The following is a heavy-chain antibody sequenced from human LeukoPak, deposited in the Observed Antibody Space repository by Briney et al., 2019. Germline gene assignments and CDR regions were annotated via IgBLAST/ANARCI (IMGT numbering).Heavy chain of an antibody. CDR3: ASETPTSPPSQFDP. J-gene: IGHJ5*02. CDR2: IIPILGIA. CDR1: GGTFSSYA. Sequence: SVKVSCKASGGTFSSYAISWVRQAPGQGLEWMGRIIPILGIANYAQKFQGRVTITADKSTSTAYMELSSLRSEDTAVYYCASETPTSPPSQFDPGGQGTLVTVSS. V-gene: IGHV1-69*04.